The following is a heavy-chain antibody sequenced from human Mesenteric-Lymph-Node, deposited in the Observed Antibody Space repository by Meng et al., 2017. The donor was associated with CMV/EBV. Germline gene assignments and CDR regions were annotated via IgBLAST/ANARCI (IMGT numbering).Heavy chain of an antibody. CDR3: ARESGSYYQGDY. V-gene: IGHV1-18*01. CDR2: ISAYNGNT. J-gene: IGHJ4*02. D-gene: IGHD1-26*01. Sequence: ASVKVSCKASGGTFSSYTISWVRQAPGQGLEWMGWISAYNGNTNYAQKLQGRVTMTTDTSTSTAYMELRSLRSDDTAVYYCARESGSYYQGDYWGQGTLVTVSS. CDR1: GGTFSSYT.